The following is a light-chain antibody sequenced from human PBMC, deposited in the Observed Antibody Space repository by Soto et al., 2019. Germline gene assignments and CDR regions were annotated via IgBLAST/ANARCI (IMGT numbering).Light chain of an antibody. CDR2: TNN. CDR1: SSNIGINT. J-gene: IGLJ1*01. CDR3: AAWDDSLNGLV. Sequence: QSVLTQPPSASGTPGQRVPISCSGSSSNIGINTVSWYQQLPGTAPKLLIYTNNQRPSGVPDRFSGSKSGTSASLAISALQSEDEADYYCAAWDDSLNGLVFGTGTKVPS. V-gene: IGLV1-44*01.